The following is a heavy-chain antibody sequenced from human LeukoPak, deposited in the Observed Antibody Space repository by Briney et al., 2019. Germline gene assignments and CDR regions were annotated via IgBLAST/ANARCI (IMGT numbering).Heavy chain of an antibody. J-gene: IGHJ6*03. CDR1: GGSISSGGYS. V-gene: IGHV4-30-4*07. CDR2: IYYSGST. Sequence: SETLSLTCAVSGGSISSGGYSWSWIRQPPGKGLEWIGYIYYSGSTYYNPSLKSRVTISVDTSKNQFSLKLSSVTAADTAVYYCARGKNTYYYYMDVWGKGTTVTVSS. CDR3: ARGKNTYYYYMDV.